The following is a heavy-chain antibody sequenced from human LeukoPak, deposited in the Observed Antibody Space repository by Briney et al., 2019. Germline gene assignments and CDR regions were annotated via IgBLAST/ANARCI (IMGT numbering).Heavy chain of an antibody. Sequence: GGSLRLSCAASGFTFSSYSMNWVRQAPGKGLEWVSSISSSSSYIYYADSVKGRFTISRDNAKNSLHLQMNSLSAEDTAVYYCAKNYYDSSGLFDYWGQGTLVIVSS. CDR3: AKNYYDSSGLFDY. D-gene: IGHD3-22*01. CDR2: ISSSSSYI. CDR1: GFTFSSYS. J-gene: IGHJ4*02. V-gene: IGHV3-21*01.